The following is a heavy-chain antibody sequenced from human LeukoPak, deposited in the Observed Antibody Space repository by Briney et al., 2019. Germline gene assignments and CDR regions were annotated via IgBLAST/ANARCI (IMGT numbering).Heavy chain of an antibody. CDR3: AKRPAAVRGVIPYVDY. V-gene: IGHV3-23*01. CDR1: GFTFRSSS. Sequence: PGGSLRLSCAASGFTFRSSSMSWVRQVPGKGLEWVSTISASADNIYYADSVKGRFTISRDNSKNTLLLQMNSLRAEDTAIYYCAKRPAAVRGVIPYVDYWGQGTLVTVSS. J-gene: IGHJ4*02. D-gene: IGHD3-10*02. CDR2: ISASADNI.